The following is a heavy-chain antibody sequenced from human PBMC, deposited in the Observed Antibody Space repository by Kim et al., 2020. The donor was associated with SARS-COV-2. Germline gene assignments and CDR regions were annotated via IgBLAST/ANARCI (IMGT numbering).Heavy chain of an antibody. CDR3: ARVAGGYYDSSGYYYDLYYYYMDV. Sequence: GGSLRLSCAASGFTFSSYSMNWVRQAPGKGLEWVSSISSSSSYIYHADSVKGRFTISRDNAKNSLYLQMNSLRAEDTAVYYCARVAGGYYDSSGYYYDLYYYYMDVWGKGTTVTVSS. J-gene: IGHJ6*03. CDR2: ISSSSSYI. V-gene: IGHV3-21*01. D-gene: IGHD3-22*01. CDR1: GFTFSSYS.